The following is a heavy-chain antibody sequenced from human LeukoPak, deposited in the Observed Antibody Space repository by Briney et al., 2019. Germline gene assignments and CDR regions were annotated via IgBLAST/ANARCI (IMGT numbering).Heavy chain of an antibody. CDR3: ARGFPRYYYDSSGYYYFDY. J-gene: IGHJ4*02. CDR1: GYTFTSYG. V-gene: IGHV1-18*01. Sequence: ASVKVSFKASGYTFTSYGISWVRQAPGQGLEWMGWISAYNGNTNYAQKLQGRVTMTTDTSTSTAYMELRSLRSDDTAVYYCARGFPRYYYDSSGYYYFDYWGQGTLVTVSS. D-gene: IGHD3-22*01. CDR2: ISAYNGNT.